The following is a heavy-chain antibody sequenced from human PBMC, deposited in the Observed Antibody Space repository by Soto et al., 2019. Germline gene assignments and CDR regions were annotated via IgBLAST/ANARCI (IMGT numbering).Heavy chain of an antibody. Sequence: GGSLRLSCAVSGFNVRSYWMSWVRQAPGKGLEWVASIKEDGSEIYYVHSVRGRFSISRDSAGNALHLTMNYLSAEDTGVYFCARDIGFDYVNWGQGTLVTVSS. CDR3: ARDIGFDYVN. CDR1: GFNVRSYW. CDR2: IKEDGSEI. J-gene: IGHJ4*02. V-gene: IGHV3-7*01. D-gene: IGHD3-16*01.